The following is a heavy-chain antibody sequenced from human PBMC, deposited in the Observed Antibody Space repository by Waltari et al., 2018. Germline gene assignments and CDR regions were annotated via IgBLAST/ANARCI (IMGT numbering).Heavy chain of an antibody. V-gene: IGHV3-21*01. D-gene: IGHD1-26*01. CDR1: GFSFSSYS. CDR3: ARDATGWELLPLDY. J-gene: IGHJ4*02. CDR2: ISSSSSYI. Sequence: EVQLVESGGGLVKPGVSLRLSCAASGFSFSSYSINWVRQAPGKGLEWVSSISSSSSYITYADSVKGRFTISRDNAKNSLYLQMSSLRAEDTAVYYCARDATGWELLPLDYWGQGTLVTVSS.